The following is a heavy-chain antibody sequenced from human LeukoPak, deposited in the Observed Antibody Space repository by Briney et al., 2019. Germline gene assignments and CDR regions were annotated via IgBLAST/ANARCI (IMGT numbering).Heavy chain of an antibody. V-gene: IGHV4-59*01. J-gene: IGHJ4*02. CDR3: ARDLLSTAGYFDC. CDR1: GGSISSYY. D-gene: IGHD6-19*01. Sequence: SETLSLTCTVSGGSISSYYRSWIRQPPGKGLEWIGYIYYSGSTNYNPSLKSRVTISVDTSKNQFSLNLSSVTAADTAVYYCARDLLSTAGYFDCWGLGTLVTVSS. CDR2: IYYSGST.